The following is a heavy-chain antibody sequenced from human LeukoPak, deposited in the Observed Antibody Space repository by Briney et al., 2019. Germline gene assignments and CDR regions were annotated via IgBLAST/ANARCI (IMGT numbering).Heavy chain of an antibody. D-gene: IGHD6-6*01. J-gene: IGHJ4*02. V-gene: IGHV1-69*04. CDR2: IIPIVGIA. CDR1: VGTFSSYA. Sequence: ASVKVSCKASVGTFSSYAISGVRQAPGQGREWMGRIIPIVGIANYAQKFQCRVTITADKSTSTAYMELSSLRSENTAVYYCARGSIAARPGGDYWGQGTLVTVSS. CDR3: ARGSIAARPGGDY.